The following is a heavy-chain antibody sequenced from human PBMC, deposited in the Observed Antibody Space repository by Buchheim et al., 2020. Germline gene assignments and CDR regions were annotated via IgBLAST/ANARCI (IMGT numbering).Heavy chain of an antibody. D-gene: IGHD3-10*01. CDR3: ASGTILWFRTIDF. CDR2: AYYTGTT. CDR1: GDSIGSSSYY. V-gene: IGHV4-39*01. Sequence: QLQLQESGPGLVKPSETLSLTCFVSGDSIGSSSYYWGWVRPSPGKGLEWIAIAYYTGTTFYNPSLKSRVTISIETSKSQFSLKMNSVTAADTAVYYCASGTILWFRTIDFWGQGAL. J-gene: IGHJ4*02.